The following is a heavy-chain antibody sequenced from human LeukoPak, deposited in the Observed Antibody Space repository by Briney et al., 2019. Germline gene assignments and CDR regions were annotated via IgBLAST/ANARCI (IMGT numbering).Heavy chain of an antibody. J-gene: IGHJ4*02. CDR2: INPNGGAT. D-gene: IGHD3-9*01. CDR1: GYTFTSYF. Sequence: ASVKVSCKASGYTFTSYFIHWVRQAPGQGLEWMGIINPNGGATNYAQKFQGRVTITADESTSTAYMELSSLRSEDTAVYYCAGSKALRLDDIYYWGQGTLVTVSS. V-gene: IGHV1-46*01. CDR3: AGSKALRLDDIYY.